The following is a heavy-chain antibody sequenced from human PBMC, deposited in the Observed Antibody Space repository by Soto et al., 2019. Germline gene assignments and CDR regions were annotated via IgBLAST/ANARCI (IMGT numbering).Heavy chain of an antibody. CDR2: ISYDGSNK. D-gene: IGHD2-2*01. CDR3: ARDRGGSYQLLYYFDY. Sequence: QVQLVESGGGVVQPGRSLRLSCAASGFTFSSYGMHWVRQAPGKGLEWVAVISYDGSNKYYADSVKGRFTISRDNSKNTLYLQMNSLRAEDTAVYYCARDRGGSYQLLYYFDYWGQGTLVTVSS. V-gene: IGHV3-30*03. J-gene: IGHJ4*02. CDR1: GFTFSSYG.